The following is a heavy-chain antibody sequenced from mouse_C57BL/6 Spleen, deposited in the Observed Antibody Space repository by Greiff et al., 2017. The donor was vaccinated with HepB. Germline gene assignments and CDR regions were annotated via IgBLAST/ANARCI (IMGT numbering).Heavy chain of an antibody. D-gene: IGHD1-1*01. J-gene: IGHJ2*01. CDR3: TSSRYYGSSFSFDY. CDR1: GYTFTSYW. Sequence: QVQLQQPGAELVRPGSSVKLSCKASGYTFTSYWMHWVKQRPIQGLEWIGNIDPSDSETHYNQKFKDKATLTVDKSSSTAYMQLSSLTSAASAVYYSTSSRYYGSSFSFDYWGPGTTLTVSS. CDR2: IDPSDSET. V-gene: IGHV1-52*01.